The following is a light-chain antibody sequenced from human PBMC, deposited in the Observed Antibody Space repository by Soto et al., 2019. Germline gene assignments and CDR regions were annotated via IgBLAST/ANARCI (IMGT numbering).Light chain of an antibody. V-gene: IGLV1-40*01. CDR2: GNS. J-gene: IGLJ1*01. CDR1: SSNIGAGYD. CDR3: HSYYSSPSVYV. Sequence: QSVLTQPPSVSGAPGQRVTISCTGSSSNIGAGYDVHWYQQLPGTAPKLLIYGNSNRPSGVPDRFSGSKSGTSASLAITGLQAEDDADYYCHSYYSSPSVYVFGTGTKLTVL.